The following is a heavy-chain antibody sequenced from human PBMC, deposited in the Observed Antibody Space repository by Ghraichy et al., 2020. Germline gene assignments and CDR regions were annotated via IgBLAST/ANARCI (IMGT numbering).Heavy chain of an antibody. V-gene: IGHV3-7*03. CDR1: GFTFSSFW. J-gene: IGHJ4*02. Sequence: GGSLRLSCAASGFTFSSFWMSWVRQAPGKGLEWVANIKQDGSAKYYVDSVKVRFTISRDNVKNSLYLQMNSLRADDTAVYYCARDSDLDCWGQGTLVTVSS. CDR3: ARDSDLDC. CDR2: IKQDGSAK.